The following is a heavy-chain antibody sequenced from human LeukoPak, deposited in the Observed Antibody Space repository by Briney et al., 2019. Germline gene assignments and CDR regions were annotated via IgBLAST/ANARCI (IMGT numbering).Heavy chain of an antibody. Sequence: PSETLSLTCAVSGGSISSSNWWSWVRQPPGKGLEWIGEIYHSGSTNYNPSPKSRVTISVDKSKNQFSLKLSSVTAADTAVYYCARQWYYGSGSPLSYFDYWGQGTLVTVSS. CDR2: IYHSGST. D-gene: IGHD3-10*01. V-gene: IGHV4-4*02. J-gene: IGHJ4*02. CDR1: GGSISSSNW. CDR3: ARQWYYGSGSPLSYFDY.